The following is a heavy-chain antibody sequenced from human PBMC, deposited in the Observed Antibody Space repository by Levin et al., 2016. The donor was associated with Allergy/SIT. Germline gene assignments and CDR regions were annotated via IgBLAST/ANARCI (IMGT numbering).Heavy chain of an antibody. V-gene: IGHV1-46*01. CDR1: GYTFTNYY. Sequence: ASVKVSCKASGYTFTNYYMHWVRQAPGQGLEWMGIINPSGGSTSYAQKFQGRVTMTRDTSTSTVYMELSSLRSEDTAVYYCARDKATVTTPYGMDVWGQGTTVTVSS. CDR3: ARDKATVTTPYGMDV. D-gene: IGHD4-17*01. CDR2: INPSGGST. J-gene: IGHJ6*02.